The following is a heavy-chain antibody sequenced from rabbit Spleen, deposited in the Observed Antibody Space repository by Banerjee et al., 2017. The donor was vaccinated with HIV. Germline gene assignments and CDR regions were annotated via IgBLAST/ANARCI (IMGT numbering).Heavy chain of an antibody. V-gene: IGHV1S43*01. CDR2: IEPIFGNT. J-gene: IGHJ4*01. D-gene: IGHD2-1*01. Sequence: QEQLEESGGGLVKPGASLTLTCTASGVSFSSNHYMCWVRQAPGKGLEWIGYIEPIFGNTYYANWVNGRFTISSHNAQNTLYLQLSSLTAADTATYFCVTYVDYDGDFNLWGPGTLVTVS. CDR1: GVSFSSNHY. CDR3: VTYVDYDGDFNL.